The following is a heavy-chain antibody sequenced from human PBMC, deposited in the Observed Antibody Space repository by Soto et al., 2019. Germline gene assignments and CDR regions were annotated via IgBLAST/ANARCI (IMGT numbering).Heavy chain of an antibody. V-gene: IGHV4-31*03. CDR1: GGSISSGGYY. J-gene: IGHJ6*03. CDR3: ARESRDFYYYYLDV. CDR2: IYYTGST. Sequence: QVQLQESGPELVKPSQTLSLTCTVSGGSISSGGYYWSWIRQHPGKGLEWIGYIYYTGSTYYNPSLKSRVTISVDTSKNQFSLQLSSVTAADSAVYYCARESRDFYYYYLDVWGKGTTVTVSS.